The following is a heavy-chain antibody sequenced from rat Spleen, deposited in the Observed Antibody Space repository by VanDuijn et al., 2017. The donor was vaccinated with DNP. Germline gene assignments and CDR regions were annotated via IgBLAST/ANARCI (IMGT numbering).Heavy chain of an antibody. CDR1: GFTFSDYN. CDR2: ISYDVSST. Sequence: EVQLVESGGGLVQPGRSLKLSCAASGFTFSDYNMAWVRQAPKKGLEWVATISYDVSSTYYRDSVRGRFTVSRDDARSILYLQMDSLGSEDTATYYCTRRDSSLLLHGFFDYWGQGVMVTVSS. CDR3: TRRDSSLLLHGFFDY. D-gene: IGHD1-1*01. J-gene: IGHJ2*01. V-gene: IGHV5-7*01.